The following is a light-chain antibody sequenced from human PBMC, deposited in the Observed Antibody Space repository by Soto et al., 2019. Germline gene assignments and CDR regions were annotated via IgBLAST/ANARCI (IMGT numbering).Light chain of an antibody. CDR1: SSDVGAYNY. CDR2: DVS. V-gene: IGLV2-14*03. CDR3: SSYAGSNTPYV. J-gene: IGLJ1*01. Sequence: QSALTQPASVSGSPGQSITISCTGTSSDVGAYNYVSWYQHHPGKAPELLLYDVSDRPSGVSDRFSGSKSGNTASLTISGLQAEDEADYYCSSYAGSNTPYVFGTGTKVTVL.